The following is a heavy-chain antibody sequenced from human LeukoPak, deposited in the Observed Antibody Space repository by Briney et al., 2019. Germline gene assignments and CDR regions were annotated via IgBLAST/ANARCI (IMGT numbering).Heavy chain of an antibody. J-gene: IGHJ4*02. Sequence: SVKVSCKASGGTFSSYAISWVRQAPGQGLEWMGGIIPIFGTANYAQKFQGRVTITTDESTSTAYMELSSLRSEDTAVYYCARLYSSSWYVVDYWGQGTLVTVSS. CDR3: ARLYSSSWYVVDY. V-gene: IGHV1-69*05. CDR1: GGTFSSYA. CDR2: IIPIFGTA. D-gene: IGHD6-13*01.